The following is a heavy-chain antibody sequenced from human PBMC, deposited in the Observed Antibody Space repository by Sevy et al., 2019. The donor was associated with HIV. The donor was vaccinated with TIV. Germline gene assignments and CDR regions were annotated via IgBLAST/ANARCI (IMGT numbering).Heavy chain of an antibody. D-gene: IGHD3-16*01. CDR2: RFYSGGA. Sequence: SETLSLTCNVSGGSFSSSRHYWGWIRQSPGKSLEWIGSRFYSGGAYYNPSLQSRVTMSVDTSKNQFSLNVNSVTAADTAVYYCARHPLGNWFDLWGQGILVTVSS. V-gene: IGHV4-39*01. CDR3: ARHPLGNWFDL. CDR1: GGSFSSSRHY. J-gene: IGHJ5*02.